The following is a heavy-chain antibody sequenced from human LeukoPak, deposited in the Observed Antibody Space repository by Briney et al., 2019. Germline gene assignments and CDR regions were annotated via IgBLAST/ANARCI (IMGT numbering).Heavy chain of an antibody. Sequence: SVKVSCKASGGTFSRYTISWVRQAPGQGLEWMGGLIPMFGKPNYAQKFQDRVTITTDESTSTAYMELNSLRSEDTAIYYCARSDSAVVLVPPDHRPFSFDYWGQGTLVTVSS. CDR1: GGTFSRYT. J-gene: IGHJ4*02. D-gene: IGHD5-18*01. CDR2: LIPMFGKP. V-gene: IGHV1-69*05. CDR3: ARSDSAVVLVPPDHRPFSFDY.